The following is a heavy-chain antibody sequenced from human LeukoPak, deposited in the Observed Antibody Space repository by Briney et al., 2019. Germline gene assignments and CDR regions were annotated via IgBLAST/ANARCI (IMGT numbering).Heavy chain of an antibody. CDR2: ISSRSIYI. CDR1: GFTFNIYS. Sequence: GGSLRLSCAASGFTFNIYSMNWVRQAPGKGLEWVASISSRSIYIYYTDSVRGRFTISRDNAKNSLYLQMNSLRAEDAAVYYCARDQDRTVSSCPRGDDGFNIWEQGTAVTVSS. J-gene: IGHJ3*02. D-gene: IGHD6-13*01. CDR3: ARDQDRTVSSCPRGDDGFNI. V-gene: IGHV3-21*01.